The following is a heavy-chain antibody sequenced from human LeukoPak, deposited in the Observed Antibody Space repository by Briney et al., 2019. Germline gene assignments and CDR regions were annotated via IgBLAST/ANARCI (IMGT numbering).Heavy chain of an antibody. Sequence: GGSLRLSCAASGFTFSDYYMSWIRQAPGKGLEWVSYISSSGGTIYYADSVKGRFTISRDSAKNSLYLQMNSLRAEDTAVYYCARHDYGGNSGAFDIWGQGTMVTVSS. V-gene: IGHV3-11*01. D-gene: IGHD4-23*01. CDR3: ARHDYGGNSGAFDI. CDR2: ISSSGGTI. CDR1: GFTFSDYY. J-gene: IGHJ3*02.